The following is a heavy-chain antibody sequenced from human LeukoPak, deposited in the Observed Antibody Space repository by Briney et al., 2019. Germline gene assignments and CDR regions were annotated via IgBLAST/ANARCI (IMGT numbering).Heavy chain of an antibody. CDR2: IQRDGSSP. J-gene: IGHJ4*02. CDR3: ARVVRDGYNRIDY. CDR1: GFAYSGSS. V-gene: IGHV3-74*01. Sequence: GGSLRLSCTASGFAYSGSSMHWVRQAPGKGLEWVSGIQRDGSSPTYADSVKGRFTISRDNAKGSVYLQVNILRAEDTAVYYCARVVRDGYNRIDYWGQGTLVTVSS. D-gene: IGHD5-24*01.